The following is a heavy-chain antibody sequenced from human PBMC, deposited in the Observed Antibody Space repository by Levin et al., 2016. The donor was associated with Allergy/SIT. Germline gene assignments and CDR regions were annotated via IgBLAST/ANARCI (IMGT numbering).Heavy chain of an antibody. CDR1: GFTFDDYS. D-gene: IGHD1-26*01. J-gene: IGHJ5*02. Sequence: GESLKISCRTSGFTFDDYSLDWVRQVPGKGLEWVSLISWDGSNTNYAASVKGRFTISRDNAKNSLYLQMNSLRAEDTAVYSCARNRIVGAFNWFDPWGQGTVVTVSS. CDR3: ARNRIVGAFNWFDP. V-gene: IGHV3-20*04. CDR2: ISWDGSNT.